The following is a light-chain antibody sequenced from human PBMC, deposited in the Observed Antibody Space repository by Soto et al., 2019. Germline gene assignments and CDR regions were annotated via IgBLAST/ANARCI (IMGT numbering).Light chain of an antibody. J-gene: IGKJ4*01. CDR2: AAS. V-gene: IGKV1-39*01. CDR3: QQTLSPLLP. CDR1: QTLNNY. Sequence: DIQMTQSPSSVSASVGDRVTITCRASQTLNNYLTWFQQKPGKAPKVLIYAASTLQSGVPSRFSGSWSRAECTLTISSLQHEDFATYDSQQTLSPLLPIGGGTKVDIK.